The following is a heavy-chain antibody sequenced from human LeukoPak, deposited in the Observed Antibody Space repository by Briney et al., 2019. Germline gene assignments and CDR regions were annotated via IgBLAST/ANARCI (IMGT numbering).Heavy chain of an antibody. Sequence: GGSLRLSCAASGFTFSSYSMNWVRQAPGKGLEWVSYISSSYSTIYYADSVKGRFTISRDNAENSLYLQMNSLRAEDTAVYYCAREQQLGYNWFDPWGQGTLVTVSS. D-gene: IGHD6-13*01. V-gene: IGHV3-48*04. CDR3: AREQQLGYNWFDP. J-gene: IGHJ5*02. CDR2: ISSSYSTI. CDR1: GFTFSSYS.